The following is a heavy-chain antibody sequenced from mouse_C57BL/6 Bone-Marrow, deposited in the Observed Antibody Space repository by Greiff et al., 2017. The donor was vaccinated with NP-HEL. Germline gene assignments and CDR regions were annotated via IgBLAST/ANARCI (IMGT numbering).Heavy chain of an antibody. D-gene: IGHD1-1*01. CDR2: IRNKANGYTT. V-gene: IGHV7-3*01. J-gene: IGHJ2*01. CDR1: GFTFTDYY. Sequence: DVQLVESGGGLVQPGGSLSLSCAASGFTFTDYYMSWVRQPPGKALEWLGFIRNKANGYTTEYSASVKGRFTISRDNSQSILYLQMNALRAEDSATYYCARSFYYYGSSYDYWGQGTTLTVSS. CDR3: ARSFYYYGSSYDY.